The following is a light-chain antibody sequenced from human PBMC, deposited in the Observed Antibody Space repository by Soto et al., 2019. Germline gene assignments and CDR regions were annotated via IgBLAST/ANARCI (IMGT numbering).Light chain of an antibody. CDR2: SNN. V-gene: IGLV1-44*01. CDR1: TSNIGSKT. J-gene: IGLJ1*01. CDR3: AAWDDSLNGYV. Sequence: QSVLTQPPSVSGTPGQSVTISCSGSTSNIGSKTVSWYQQLPGTAPKLLIYSNNQRPSGGPDRFSGSKSGTSASLAISGLQSEDEAYYYCAAWDDSLNGYVFGAGTKVTVL.